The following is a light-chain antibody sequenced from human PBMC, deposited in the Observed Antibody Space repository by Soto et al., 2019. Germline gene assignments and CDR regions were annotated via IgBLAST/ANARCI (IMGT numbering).Light chain of an antibody. CDR1: SSNIGAGYD. CDR3: QSYDSSLSGRVV. CDR2: GNS. Sequence: QSVLTQPPSVSGAPGQRVTISCTGSSSNIGAGYDVHWYQQLPGTAPKLLIYGNSNRPSGVPDRFSGSKSGTSASLAITGRQADDEADYYCQSYDSSLSGRVVFGGGTKVTVL. V-gene: IGLV1-40*01. J-gene: IGLJ2*01.